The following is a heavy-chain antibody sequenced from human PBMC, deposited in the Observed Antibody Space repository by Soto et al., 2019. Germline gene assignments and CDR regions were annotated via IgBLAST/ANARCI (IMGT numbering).Heavy chain of an antibody. CDR1: GVSITTTSYY. J-gene: IGHJ4*02. CDR3: ARHGSY. CDR2: VYFSGTT. Sequence: SETLSLTCTVSGVSITTTSYYWGWIRQPPGKGLEWIGSVYFSGTTYYNPSLRSRVTISVDTSKNHFSLRLSSVTAADTAIYYCARHGSYWGQGTLVTVSS. V-gene: IGHV4-39*01.